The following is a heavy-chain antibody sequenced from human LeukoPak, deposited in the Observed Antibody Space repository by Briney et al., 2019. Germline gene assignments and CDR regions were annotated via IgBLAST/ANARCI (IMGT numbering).Heavy chain of an antibody. CDR3: ARDLGLWLVQSAFDI. CDR1: GFTFSSYH. CDR2: ISSDSSSFK. D-gene: IGHD6-19*01. Sequence: PGGSLRLSCAASGFTFSSYHFHWVRQAPGKGLEWVSSISSDSSSFKYYAHSVKGRFTISRDNAKNPLYLQMNSLRAEDTAVYYCARDLGLWLVQSAFDIWGQGTMVTVSS. J-gene: IGHJ3*02. V-gene: IGHV3-21*01.